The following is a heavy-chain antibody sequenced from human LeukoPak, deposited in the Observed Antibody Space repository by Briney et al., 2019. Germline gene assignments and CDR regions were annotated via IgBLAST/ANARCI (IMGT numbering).Heavy chain of an antibody. CDR2: IYYSGST. CDR3: TRLDYDDYPALAFDI. Sequence: SETLSLTCTVSSCTISSSSYLWGWIRQPPGKGRERIGSIYYSGSTYYNTSLKSRVAISVDTSKNQFSLKLSSVTAADTAVYYCTRLDYDDYPALAFDIWGQGTMVTVSS. CDR1: SCTISSSSYL. D-gene: IGHD4-17*01. V-gene: IGHV4-39*01. J-gene: IGHJ3*02.